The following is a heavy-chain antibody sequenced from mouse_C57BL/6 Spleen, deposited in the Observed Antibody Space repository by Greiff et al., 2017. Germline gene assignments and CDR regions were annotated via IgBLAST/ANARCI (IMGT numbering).Heavy chain of an antibody. V-gene: IGHV1-53*01. Sequence: VQLQQPGTELVKPGASVKLSCKASGYTFTSYWMHWVKQRPGQGLEWIGNINPSNGGTNYNEKFKSKATLTVDKSSSTAYMQLSSLTSEDSAVYYCAREFGYGSSYGYAMDYWGQGTSVTVSS. D-gene: IGHD1-1*01. CDR2: INPSNGGT. J-gene: IGHJ4*01. CDR3: AREFGYGSSYGYAMDY. CDR1: GYTFTSYW.